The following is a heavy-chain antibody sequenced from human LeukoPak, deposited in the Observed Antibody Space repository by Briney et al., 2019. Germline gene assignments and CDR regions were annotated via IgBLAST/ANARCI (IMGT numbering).Heavy chain of an antibody. Sequence: GRSLRLSCAASGFTFSSYGMHWVRQAPGKGLEWVAVIPYDGSSKYYADSVKGRFTISRDNSKNTSFLQMNSLRAEDTAVYYCARTSKGIAAAGRNWFDPWGQGTLVTVSS. V-gene: IGHV3-30*03. CDR3: ARTSKGIAAAGRNWFDP. D-gene: IGHD6-13*01. CDR2: IPYDGSSK. CDR1: GFTFSSYG. J-gene: IGHJ5*02.